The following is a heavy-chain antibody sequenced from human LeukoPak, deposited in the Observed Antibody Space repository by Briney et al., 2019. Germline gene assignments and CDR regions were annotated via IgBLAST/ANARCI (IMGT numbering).Heavy chain of an antibody. CDR1: GGSISGYY. J-gene: IGHJ4*02. D-gene: IGHD3-10*01. CDR3: ARPIYYGSGSYYTTFDY. CDR2: IYYSGST. Sequence: SETLSLTCTVSGGSISGYYWSWIRQPPGKGLEWIGYIYYSGSTNYNPSLKSRVTISVDTSKNQFSLKLSSVTAADTAVYYCARPIYYGSGSYYTTFDYWGQGTLVTVSS. V-gene: IGHV4-59*01.